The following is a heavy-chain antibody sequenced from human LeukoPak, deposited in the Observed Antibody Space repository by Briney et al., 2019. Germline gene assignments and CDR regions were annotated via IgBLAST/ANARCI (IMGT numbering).Heavy chain of an antibody. J-gene: IGHJ5*02. D-gene: IGHD3-16*01. CDR3: ARDVWGNWFDP. CDR1: GGSFSGYY. Sequence: SETLSLTCAVYGGSFSGYYWSWIRQPPGKGLEWIGEINHSGSTNYNPSLKSRVTISVDTSKNQFSLKLSSVTAADTAVYYCARDVWGNWFDPWGQGTLVTVTS. CDR2: INHSGST. V-gene: IGHV4-34*01.